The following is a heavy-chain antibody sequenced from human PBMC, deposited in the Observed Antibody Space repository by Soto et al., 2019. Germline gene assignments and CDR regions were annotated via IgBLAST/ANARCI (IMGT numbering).Heavy chain of an antibody. D-gene: IGHD2-2*01. Sequence: PSETLSLTCTVSGGSISSGDYYWSWIRQPPGKGLEWIGYIYYSGSTYYNPSLKSRVTISVDTSKNQFSLKLSSVTAADTAVYYCAREQGVVVLVPAAMPGAFDIWGQGTMVTVSS. CDR1: GGSISSGDYY. J-gene: IGHJ3*02. CDR3: AREQGVVVLVPAAMPGAFDI. CDR2: IYYSGST. V-gene: IGHV4-30-4*01.